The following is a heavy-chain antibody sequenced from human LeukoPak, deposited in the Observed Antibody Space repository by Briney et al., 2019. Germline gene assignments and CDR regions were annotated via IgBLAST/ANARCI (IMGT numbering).Heavy chain of an antibody. D-gene: IGHD2-2*01. J-gene: IGHJ4*02. V-gene: IGHV1-18*01. CDR1: GYTLTSYG. CDR3: ARIVVVPAAMYYFDY. CDR2: ISAYNGNT. Sequence: GSVKVSCKASGYTLTSYGISWVRQAPGQGLEWMGWISAYNGNTNYAQKLQGRVTMTTDTSTSTAYMELRSLRSDDTAVYYCARIVVVPAAMYYFDYWGQGTLVTVSS.